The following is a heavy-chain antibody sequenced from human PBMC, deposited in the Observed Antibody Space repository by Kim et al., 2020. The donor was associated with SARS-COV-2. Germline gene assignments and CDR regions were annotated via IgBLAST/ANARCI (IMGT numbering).Heavy chain of an antibody. CDR2: IYSGGSST. D-gene: IGHD3-10*01. V-gene: IGHV3-23*03. CDR3: AKSYGSGSYFPYAFDI. CDR1: GFTFSSYA. Sequence: GGSLRLSCAASGFTFSSYAMSWVRQAPGKGLEWVSVIYSGGSSTYYADSVKGRFTISRDNSKNTLYLQMNSLRAEDTAVYYCAKSYGSGSYFPYAFDIWGQGTMVTVSS. J-gene: IGHJ3*02.